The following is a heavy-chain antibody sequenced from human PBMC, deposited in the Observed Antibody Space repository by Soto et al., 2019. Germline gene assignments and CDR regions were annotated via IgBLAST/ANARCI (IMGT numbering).Heavy chain of an antibody. CDR3: ARGENTIFGVATYYYYGMDV. Sequence: ASVKVSCKASGYTFTSYDINWVRQATGQGLEWMGWMNPNSGNTGYAQKFQGRVTMTRNTSISTAYMELSSLRSEDTAVYYRARGENTIFGVATYYYYGMDVWGQGTTVTVSS. D-gene: IGHD3-3*01. V-gene: IGHV1-8*01. CDR1: GYTFTSYD. J-gene: IGHJ6*02. CDR2: MNPNSGNT.